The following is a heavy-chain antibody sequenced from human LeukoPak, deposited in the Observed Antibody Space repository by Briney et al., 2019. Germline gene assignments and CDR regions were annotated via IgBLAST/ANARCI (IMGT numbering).Heavy chain of an antibody. CDR2: INPNSGGT. CDR3: ARSPVRYYYYYYYMDV. J-gene: IGHJ6*03. V-gene: IGHV1-2*04. Sequence: ASVKVSCKASGYTFTGYYMHWVRQAPGQGLEWMGWINPNSGGTNYAQKFQGWVTMTRDTSISTAYMELSRLRSDDTAVYYCARSPVRYYYYYYYMDVWGKGTTVTVSS. CDR1: GYTFTGYY. D-gene: IGHD1-1*01.